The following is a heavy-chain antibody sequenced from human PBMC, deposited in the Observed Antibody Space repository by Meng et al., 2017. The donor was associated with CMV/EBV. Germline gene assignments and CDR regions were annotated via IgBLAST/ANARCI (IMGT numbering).Heavy chain of an antibody. CDR1: GFTFSSYD. D-gene: IGHD6-13*01. V-gene: IGHV3-13*01. J-gene: IGHJ4*02. Sequence: GESLKISCAASGFTFSSYDMHWVRQATGKGLEWVSAIGTAGDTYYPGSVKGRFTISRENAKNSLYLQMNSLRAGDTAVYYCASRIAAADPFDYWGQGTLVTVSS. CDR3: ASRIAAADPFDY. CDR2: IGTAGDT.